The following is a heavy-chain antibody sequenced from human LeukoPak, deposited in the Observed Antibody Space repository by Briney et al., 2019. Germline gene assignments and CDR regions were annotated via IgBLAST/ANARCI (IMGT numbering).Heavy chain of an antibody. J-gene: IGHJ4*02. V-gene: IGHV1-18*01. D-gene: IGHD4-23*01. CDR3: AKDFLPVGTPSNYFDY. CDR2: ISAYKGDT. Sequence: SVNVSCKTSGYTFSNYVIAWVRQAAGQGFAWMGWISAYKGDTIYAQRFQGRVTMTTDTSTTPAYMELRSLRSEDTAVYYCAKDFLPVGTPSNYFDYWGQGTLVTVSS. CDR1: GYTFSNYV.